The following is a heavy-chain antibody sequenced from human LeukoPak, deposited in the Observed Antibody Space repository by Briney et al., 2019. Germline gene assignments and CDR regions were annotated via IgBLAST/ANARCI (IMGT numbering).Heavy chain of an antibody. CDR2: IRSKAYGGTT. Sequence: PGGSLRLSCTASGFTFGDYATSWFRQAPGKGLEWVGFIRSKAYGGTTEYAASVKGRFTISRDDSKSIAYRQMNSLKTEDTAVYYCTREEGGYVEFDYWGQGTLVTVSS. V-gene: IGHV3-49*03. CDR1: GFTFGDYA. J-gene: IGHJ4*02. D-gene: IGHD5-12*01. CDR3: TREEGGYVEFDY.